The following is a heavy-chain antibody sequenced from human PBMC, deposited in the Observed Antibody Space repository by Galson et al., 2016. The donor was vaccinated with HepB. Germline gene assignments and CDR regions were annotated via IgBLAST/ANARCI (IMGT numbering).Heavy chain of an antibody. Sequence: SLRLSCAASGFSLNNAWMSWIRQAPGKGLEWVGRIKSKSDGGTTDYGATVKGRFSISRDESKNTLYLQMNSMQTEDKAVYYCHLQAPDSWGQGTLVTVSS. CDR2: IKSKSDGGTT. D-gene: IGHD5-24*01. CDR1: GFSLNNAW. CDR3: HLQAPDS. J-gene: IGHJ4*02. V-gene: IGHV3-15*01.